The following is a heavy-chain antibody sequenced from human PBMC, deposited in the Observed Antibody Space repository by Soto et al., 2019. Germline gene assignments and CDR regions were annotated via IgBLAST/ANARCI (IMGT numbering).Heavy chain of an antibody. J-gene: IGHJ5*01. CDR1: GFIFSGSG. Sequence: QVQLVESAGGVVQPGRSLRLTCAASGFIFSGSGMHWVRQAPGKGLEWVALVSNDGIRKYYGDSVKGRFTISRDNAENTLYLQMNSLRAEDTAVYYCARWVGGSMYDNSGKYDSWGQGTLVTVSS. CDR3: ARWVGGSMYDNSGKYDS. V-gene: IGHV3-30*03. D-gene: IGHD3-22*01. CDR2: VSNDGIRK.